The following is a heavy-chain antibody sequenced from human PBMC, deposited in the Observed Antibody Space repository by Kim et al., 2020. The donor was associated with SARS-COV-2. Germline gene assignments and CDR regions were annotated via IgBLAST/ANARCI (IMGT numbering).Heavy chain of an antibody. D-gene: IGHD6-13*01. CDR3: ARVRIAAAGSYWYFDL. Sequence: SETLSLTCTVSGGSISSGSYYWSWIRQPAGKGLEWIGRIYTSGSTNYNPSLKSRVTISVDTSKNQFSLKLSSVTAADTAVYYCARVRIAAAGSYWYFDLWGRGTLVTVSS. V-gene: IGHV4-61*02. CDR1: GGSISSGSYY. J-gene: IGHJ2*01. CDR2: IYTSGST.